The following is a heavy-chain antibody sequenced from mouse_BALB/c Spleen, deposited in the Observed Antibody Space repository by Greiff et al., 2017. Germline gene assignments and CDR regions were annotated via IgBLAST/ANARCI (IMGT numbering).Heavy chain of an antibody. Sequence: EVKVIESGGGLVQPGGSLKLSCAASGFDFSRYWMSWVRQAPGKGLEWIGEINPDSSTINYTPSLKDKFIISRDNAKNTLYLQMSKVRSEDTALYYCARLWDEGYFDYWGQGTTLTVSS. CDR1: GFDFSRYW. CDR2: INPDSSTI. V-gene: IGHV4-1*02. J-gene: IGHJ2*01. D-gene: IGHD4-1*01. CDR3: ARLWDEGYFDY.